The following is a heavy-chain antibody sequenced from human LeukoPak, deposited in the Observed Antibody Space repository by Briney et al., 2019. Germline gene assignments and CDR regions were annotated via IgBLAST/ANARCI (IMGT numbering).Heavy chain of an antibody. Sequence: PGGSLRLSCAASEVTFGSYSMNWVRQAPGKGLEWVSSISGSSSFIYYADSVRGRFTISRDNAKNSLYLQMDSLRAEDTAVYYCARRPIASTDYYYFLDVWGKETTVTVSS. CDR2: ISGSSSFI. CDR1: EVTFGSYS. D-gene: IGHD6-13*01. J-gene: IGHJ6*03. V-gene: IGHV3-21*01. CDR3: ARRPIASTDYYYFLDV.